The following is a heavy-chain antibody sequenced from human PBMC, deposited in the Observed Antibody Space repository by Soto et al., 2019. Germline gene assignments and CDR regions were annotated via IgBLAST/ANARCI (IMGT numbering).Heavy chain of an antibody. CDR1: GNTLTGHF. CDR3: ATSPGWLGEGSAGFDL. Sequence: QLQLVQSGAEVKRPGASVRVSCKASGNTLTGHFLHWVRQARGQGLEWMGWLNSNSGGTKIAQKCQGRLAMAREPSITTAYMELSRLRAGDRAVYYWATSPGWLGEGSAGFDLWGLGATVTVSS. CDR2: LNSNSGGT. V-gene: IGHV1-2*02. J-gene: IGHJ6*02. D-gene: IGHD3-10*01.